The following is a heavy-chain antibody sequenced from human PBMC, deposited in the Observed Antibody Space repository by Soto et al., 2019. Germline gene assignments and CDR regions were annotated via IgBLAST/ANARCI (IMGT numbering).Heavy chain of an antibody. CDR2: INSDGSST. J-gene: IGHJ6*02. CDR3: ARELTDSSGWYGYYYGMDV. D-gene: IGHD6-19*01. CDR1: GFTFSSYW. V-gene: IGHV3-74*01. Sequence: PGGSLRLSCAASGFTFSSYWMHWVRQAPGKGLVWVSRINSDGSSTSYADSVKGRFTISRDNAKNTLYLQMNSLRAEDTAVYYCARELTDSSGWYGYYYGMDVWGQGTTVTVSS.